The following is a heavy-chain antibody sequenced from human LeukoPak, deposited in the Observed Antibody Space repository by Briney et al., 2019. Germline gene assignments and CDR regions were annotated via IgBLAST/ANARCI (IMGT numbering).Heavy chain of an antibody. Sequence: GGALRLSCAASGVTFSSDSMSGVRQAPGKGVEWVSSITSSGTYIYYADSLKGRFTISRYNAKNSLYLQMNSLRAEDTAMYYCAPGEGGFDYWGQGTLVTVSS. J-gene: IGHJ4*02. V-gene: IGHV3-21*01. CDR1: GVTFSSDS. D-gene: IGHD3-10*01. CDR3: APGEGGFDY. CDR2: ITSSGTYI.